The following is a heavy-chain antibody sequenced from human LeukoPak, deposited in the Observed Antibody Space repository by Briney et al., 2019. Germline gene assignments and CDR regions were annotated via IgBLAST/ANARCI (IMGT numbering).Heavy chain of an antibody. J-gene: IGHJ4*02. CDR1: GFTFSTYA. V-gene: IGHV3-7*01. Sequence: GGSLRLSCAASGFTFSTYAMSWVRQAPGKGLEWVASTNQDGSERNYVASVRGRFTISRDNAKNSLYLQMNTLIAEDTAFYYCARSGLYSSSRYYIDYWGQGTLVTVSS. CDR2: TNQDGSER. D-gene: IGHD6-13*01. CDR3: ARSGLYSSSRYYIDY.